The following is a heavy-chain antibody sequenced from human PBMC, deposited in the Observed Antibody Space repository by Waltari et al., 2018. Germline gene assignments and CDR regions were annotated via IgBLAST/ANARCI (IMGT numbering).Heavy chain of an antibody. D-gene: IGHD3-9*01. CDR2: INPYKGNT. V-gene: IGHV1-18*01. CDR3: ARLTFDWSQIDY. Sequence: QVQLVQSGAEVKKPGASVKVSCKASGYTFTSYGISWVRQAPGQGLEWMGWINPYKGNTKDIERLQGRVTLTTDTSTNTAYMELRSLRSDDTAVYYCARLTFDWSQIDYWGQGTLVTVSS. CDR1: GYTFTSYG. J-gene: IGHJ4*02.